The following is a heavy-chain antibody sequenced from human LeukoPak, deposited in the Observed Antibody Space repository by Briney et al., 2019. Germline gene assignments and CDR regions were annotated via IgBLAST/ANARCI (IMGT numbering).Heavy chain of an antibody. CDR3: ARGRSYRDGYRLFDY. D-gene: IGHD2-15*01. V-gene: IGHV4-59*08. CDR2: IYYSGST. Sequence: TSETLSLTCTVSGGSISSYYWSWIRQPPGKGLEWIGYIYYSGSTNYNPSLKSRVTISVDTSKNQFSLKLGSVTAADTAVYYCARGRSYRDGYRLFDYWGQGTLVTVSS. J-gene: IGHJ4*02. CDR1: GGSISSYY.